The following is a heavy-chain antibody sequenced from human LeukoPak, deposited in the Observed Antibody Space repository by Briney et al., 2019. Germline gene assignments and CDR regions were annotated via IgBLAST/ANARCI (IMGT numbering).Heavy chain of an antibody. V-gene: IGHV3-7*01. CDR1: GLTFSSSW. CDR3: ARDLAYSRLDY. Sequence: PGGSLRLSCAVSGLTFSSSWMDWVRQAPGKGLEWVASINPDGNKKYSADSVKGRFTISRDNAEDSLYLQMNSLRVEDTAFYYCARDLAYSRLDYWGQGMLLTVSS. J-gene: IGHJ4*02. D-gene: IGHD5-18*01. CDR2: INPDGNKK.